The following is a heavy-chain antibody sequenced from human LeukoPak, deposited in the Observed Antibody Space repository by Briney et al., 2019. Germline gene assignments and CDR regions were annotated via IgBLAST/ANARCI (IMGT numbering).Heavy chain of an antibody. CDR2: INPSGGST. Sequence: ASVKVSCKASGYTFTSYYMHWVRQAPGQGLEWMGIINPSGGSTSYAQKFQGRVTMTRDTSTSTVYMELSSLRSEDTAVYYCARGREYYYDSSGSLGYWGRGTLVTVSS. CDR1: GYTFTSYY. J-gene: IGHJ4*02. V-gene: IGHV1-46*01. D-gene: IGHD3-22*01. CDR3: ARGREYYYDSSGSLGY.